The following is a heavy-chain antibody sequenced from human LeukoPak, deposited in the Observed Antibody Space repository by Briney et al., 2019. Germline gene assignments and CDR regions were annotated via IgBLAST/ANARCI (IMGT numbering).Heavy chain of an antibody. CDR1: GGSFSGYY. V-gene: IGHV4-30-4*08. CDR2: IYYSGST. J-gene: IGHJ4*02. CDR3: ARVGDTVVVFDY. Sequence: SETLSLTCAVYGGSFSGYYWSWIRQPPGKGLEWIGYIYYSGSTYYNPSLKSRVTISVDTSKNQFSLKLSSVTAADTAVYYCARVGDTVVVFDYWGQGTLVTVSS. D-gene: IGHD4-23*01.